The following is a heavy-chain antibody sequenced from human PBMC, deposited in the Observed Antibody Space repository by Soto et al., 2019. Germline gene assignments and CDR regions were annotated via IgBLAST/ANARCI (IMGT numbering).Heavy chain of an antibody. CDR1: GXTFSSYA. CDR3: ARDLYCSSTSCYFSLVY. J-gene: IGHJ4*02. CDR2: ISYDGSNK. Sequence: LRLSFAASGXTFSSYAMHWVRQAPGKGLEWVAVISYDGSNKYYADSVKGRFTISRDNSKNTLYLQMNSLRAEDTAVYYCARDLYCSSTSCYFSLVYWGQGTLVTVSS. D-gene: IGHD2-2*01. V-gene: IGHV3-30-3*01.